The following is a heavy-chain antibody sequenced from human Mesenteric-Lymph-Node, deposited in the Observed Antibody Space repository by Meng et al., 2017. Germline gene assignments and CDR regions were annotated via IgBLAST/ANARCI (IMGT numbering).Heavy chain of an antibody. D-gene: IGHD6-13*01. Sequence: GESLKISCAASGFTFSSYAMHWVRQAPGKGLEWVAVISYDGSNKYYADSVKGRFTISRDNSKNTLYLQMNSLRAEDTAVYYCARGKSPGYSSSWSPIDYWGQGTLVTVSS. CDR1: GFTFSSYA. V-gene: IGHV3-30*04. CDR3: ARGKSPGYSSSWSPIDY. J-gene: IGHJ4*02. CDR2: ISYDGSNK.